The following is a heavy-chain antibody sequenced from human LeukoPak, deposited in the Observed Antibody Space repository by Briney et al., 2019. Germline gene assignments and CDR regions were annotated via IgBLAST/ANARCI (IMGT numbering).Heavy chain of an antibody. V-gene: IGHV1-69*13. D-gene: IGHD3-10*01. J-gene: IGHJ5*02. Sequence: SVKVSCKASGGTFSIYAISWVRQAPGQGLEWMGGIIPIFGTANYAQKFQGRVTITADESTSTAYMELSSLRSEDTAVYYCARVELWFGESLSESWFDPWGQGTLVTVSS. CDR1: GGTFSIYA. CDR3: ARVELWFGESLSESWFDP. CDR2: IIPIFGTA.